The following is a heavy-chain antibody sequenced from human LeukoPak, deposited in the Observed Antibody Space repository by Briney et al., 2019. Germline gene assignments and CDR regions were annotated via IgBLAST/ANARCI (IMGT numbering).Heavy chain of an antibody. CDR1: GFTFSDYY. J-gene: IGHJ4*02. CDR2: ISIISSYT. Sequence: GGSLRLSCVASGFTFSDYYMRWIRQAPGKGLEWVSYISIISSYTNYADSVKARFTISRDNAKNSLYLEMNSLRADDTAVYYCSRNRPPWGSGLFDYWGQGTLVTVSS. D-gene: IGHD7-27*01. CDR3: SRNRPPWGSGLFDY. V-gene: IGHV3-11*06.